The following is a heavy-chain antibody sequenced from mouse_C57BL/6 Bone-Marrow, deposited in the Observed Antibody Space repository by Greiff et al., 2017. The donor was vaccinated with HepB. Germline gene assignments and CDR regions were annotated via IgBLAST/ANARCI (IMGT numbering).Heavy chain of an antibody. CDR1: GYTFTSYW. D-gene: IGHD2-4*01. CDR3: AYDYAFDY. J-gene: IGHJ2*01. Sequence: QVQLQQPGAELVKPGASVKLSCKASGYTFTSYWMHWVTQRPGRGLEWIGDINPNNGGTSYNQKFKGKATLTVDKSSSTAYMELRSLTSEDSAVYYCAYDYAFDYWGQGTTLTVSS. V-gene: IGHV1-53*01. CDR2: INPNNGGT.